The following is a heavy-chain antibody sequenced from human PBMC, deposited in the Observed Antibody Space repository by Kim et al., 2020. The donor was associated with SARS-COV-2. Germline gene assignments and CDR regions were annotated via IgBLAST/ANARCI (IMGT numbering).Heavy chain of an antibody. Sequence: GGSLRLSCAASGFTFSSYGMHWVRQAPGKGLEWVAVIWYDGSNKYYADSVKGRFTISRDNSKNTLYLQMNSLRAEDTAVYYCAKALPGIALYGMDVWGQGTTVTVSS. CDR1: GFTFSSYG. V-gene: IGHV3-33*06. CDR2: IWYDGSNK. CDR3: AKALPGIALYGMDV. D-gene: IGHD6-13*01. J-gene: IGHJ6*02.